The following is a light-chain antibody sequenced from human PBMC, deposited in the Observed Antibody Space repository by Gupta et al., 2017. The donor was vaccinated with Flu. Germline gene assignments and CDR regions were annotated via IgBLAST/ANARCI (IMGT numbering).Light chain of an antibody. J-gene: IGLJ3*02. Sequence: QAVLPQPSSLSAPPGASASLTCTLRSDINVGTYRIYWYQQKPGSPPQYLLRYNSDSDKQQGSGVPSRFSGSKDASANAGILFISVLQSEDEADYYCMTWHSTAWVFGGGTKLTVL. CDR3: MTWHSTAWV. CDR2: YNSDSDK. V-gene: IGLV5-45*03. CDR1: SDINVGTYR.